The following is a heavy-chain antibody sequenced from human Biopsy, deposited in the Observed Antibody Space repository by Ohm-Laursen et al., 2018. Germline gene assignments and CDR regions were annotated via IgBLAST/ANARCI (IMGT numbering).Heavy chain of an antibody. J-gene: IGHJ5*02. V-gene: IGHV4-39*01. CDR3: ARHPTGFWFDP. Sequence: SDTLSLTCTVSGGSISSSSTYYWAWLRQPPGKGLEWIGSIYNTETTFYNPSLKSRVTISIDKSTNQFSLKVSSVTAADTALYFCARHPTGFWFDPWGHGTLVTVSS. CDR1: GGSISSSSTYY. CDR2: IYNTETT.